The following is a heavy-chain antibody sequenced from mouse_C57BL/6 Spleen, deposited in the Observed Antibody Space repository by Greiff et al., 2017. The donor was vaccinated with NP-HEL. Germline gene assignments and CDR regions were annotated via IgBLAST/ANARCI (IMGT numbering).Heavy chain of an antibody. CDR1: GYTFTSYW. J-gene: IGHJ4*01. D-gene: IGHD1-1*01. V-gene: IGHV1-69*01. CDR2: IDPSDSYT. CDR3: ARTYYYGSSSMDY. Sequence: VQLQQPGAELVMPGASVKLSCKASGYTFTSYWMHWVKQRPGQGLEWIGEIDPSDSYTNYNQKFKGKSTLTVDKSSSTAYMQLSSLTSEDSAVYYCARTYYYGSSSMDYWGQGTSVTVSS.